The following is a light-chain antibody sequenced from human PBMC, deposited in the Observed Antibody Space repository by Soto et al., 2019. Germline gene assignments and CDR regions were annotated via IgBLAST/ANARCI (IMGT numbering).Light chain of an antibody. J-gene: IGLJ1*01. CDR2: GNS. CDR1: SSNIGAGYD. Sequence: QSVLTQPPSVSGAPGQRVTISCTGSSSNIGAGYDVHWYQQLPGTAPKLLIYGNSNRPSGVPDRFSGSKSGTSASLAITGLQAEDEADYYCQSYASSLSARYVFGTGTKVTVL. V-gene: IGLV1-40*01. CDR3: QSYASSLSARYV.